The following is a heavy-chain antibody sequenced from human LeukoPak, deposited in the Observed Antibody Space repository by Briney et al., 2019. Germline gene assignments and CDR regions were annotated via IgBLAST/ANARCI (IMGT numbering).Heavy chain of an antibody. Sequence: PSEPLSLTCTVSGGSISSSGFYWGWIRQPPGKGLEWIGSIYYSASTYYNPSLKSRVTMSVDTSKNQFSLKLSSVTAADTAVYYCASSRELHRYDYWGQGTLVTVSS. CDR1: GGSISSSGFY. V-gene: IGHV4-39*01. D-gene: IGHD1-7*01. CDR3: ASSRELHRYDY. J-gene: IGHJ4*02. CDR2: IYYSAST.